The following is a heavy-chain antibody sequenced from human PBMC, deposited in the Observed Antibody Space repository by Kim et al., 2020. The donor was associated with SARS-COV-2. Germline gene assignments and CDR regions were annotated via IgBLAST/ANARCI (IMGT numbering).Heavy chain of an antibody. D-gene: IGHD3-10*01. V-gene: IGHV3-33*06. Sequence: GGSLRLSCTTSGFTFKNYAMHWVRQAPGKGLEWVAVIWFDGSNAFYADSVKGRFTISRDNSKNILYLHMNSLRAEDTAVYYCAKAGSGGSYYYYGLDVWGQGTTVTVSS. CDR3: AKAGSGGSYYYYGLDV. CDR1: GFTFKNYA. J-gene: IGHJ6*02. CDR2: IWFDGSNA.